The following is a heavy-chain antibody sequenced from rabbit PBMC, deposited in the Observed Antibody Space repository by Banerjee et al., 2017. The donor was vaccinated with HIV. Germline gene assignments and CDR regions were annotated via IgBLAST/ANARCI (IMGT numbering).Heavy chain of an antibody. V-gene: IGHV1S45*01. CDR1: GFSFSSSYW. CDR2: IYAGSSGST. CDR3: ARDDYDDYGDSWRLDL. D-gene: IGHD2-1*01. J-gene: IGHJ3*01. Sequence: QEQLEESGGDLVKPEGSLTLTCTASGFSFSSSYWICWVRQAPGKGLEWIACIYAGSSGSTYYASWAKGRFTISKTSSTTVTLQMTSLTAADTATYFCARDDYDDYGDSWRLDLWGQGTLVTVS.